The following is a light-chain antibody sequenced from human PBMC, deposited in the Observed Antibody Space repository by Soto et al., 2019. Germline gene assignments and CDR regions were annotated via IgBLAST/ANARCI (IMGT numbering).Light chain of an antibody. Sequence: EIVLTQSPCTLSLSPGDTATLSCRASQTVSNSYLAWYQQKPGQAPRLLIYGATSRSAGLPARFSGSGSGTDFTLTISRLEPEDFAVYSCQQYGSSPTFGQGTKLEIK. CDR2: GAT. CDR3: QQYGSSPT. J-gene: IGKJ2*01. CDR1: QTVSNSY. V-gene: IGKV3-20*01.